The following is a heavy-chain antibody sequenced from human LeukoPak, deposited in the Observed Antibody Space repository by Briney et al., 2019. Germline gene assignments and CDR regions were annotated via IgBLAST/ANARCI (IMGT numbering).Heavy chain of an antibody. CDR2: VSYSGST. Sequence: SETLSLTCTVSGGSINSYYWSWIRQPPGKGLEWIGYVSYSGSTNYNPSLKSRVTISVDTSKNLFFLKLTSVTAADTALYYCARGNANWGQGNLVTVSS. J-gene: IGHJ4*02. CDR1: GGSINSYY. V-gene: IGHV4-59*01. CDR3: ARGNAN.